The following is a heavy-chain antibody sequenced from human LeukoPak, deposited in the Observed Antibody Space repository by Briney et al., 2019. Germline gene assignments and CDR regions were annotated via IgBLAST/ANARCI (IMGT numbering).Heavy chain of an antibody. Sequence: GASVKVSCKASGYTFTSYYMHWVRQAPGQGLEWMGIINPSGGSTSYARKFQGRVTMTRDTSTSTVYVELSSLRSEDTAVYYCACRDGYNSGFDYWGQGTLVTVSS. J-gene: IGHJ4*02. CDR2: INPSGGST. V-gene: IGHV1-46*01. D-gene: IGHD5-24*01. CDR3: ACRDGYNSGFDY. CDR1: GYTFTSYY.